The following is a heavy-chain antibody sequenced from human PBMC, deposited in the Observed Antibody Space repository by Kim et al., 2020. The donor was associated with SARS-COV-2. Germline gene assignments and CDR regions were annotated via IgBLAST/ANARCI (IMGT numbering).Heavy chain of an antibody. CDR3: AKAPRGVRPDVHNFDD. D-gene: IGHD3-10*01. CDR2: TSGSGGST. J-gene: IGHJ4*02. Sequence: GGSLRLSCAASGFTFSSYAMNWVRQAPGKGLEWVSATSGSGGSTYYADSVKGRFTISRDNSKNTLYLEMNSLRGEDTAVYYCAKAPRGVRPDVHNFDDWGQGTLVTVSS. CDR1: GFTFSSYA. V-gene: IGHV3-23*01.